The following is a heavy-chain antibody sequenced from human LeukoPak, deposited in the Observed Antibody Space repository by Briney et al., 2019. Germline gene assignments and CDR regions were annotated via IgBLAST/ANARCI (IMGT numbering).Heavy chain of an antibody. V-gene: IGHV4-34*01. J-gene: IGHJ5*02. CDR1: GGSFSGYY. CDR2: INHSGST. Sequence: SETLSLTCAVYGGSFSGYYWSWIRRPPGKGLEWIGEINHSGSTNYNPSLKSRVTISVDTSENQFSLKLSSVTAADAAVYYCARGLDDSSGYYYVRWFDPWGQGTLVTVSS. D-gene: IGHD3-22*01. CDR3: ARGLDDSSGYYYVRWFDP.